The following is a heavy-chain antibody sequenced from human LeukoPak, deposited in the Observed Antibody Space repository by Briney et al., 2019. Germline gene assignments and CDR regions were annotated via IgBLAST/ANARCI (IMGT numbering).Heavy chain of an antibody. CDR1: GYTFTSYG. Sequence: ASVTVSCMASGYTFTSYGISWVRQAPGQGLEGMGWISAYNDNTNYPQKLQGRITMTTDTSTSTAYMELRSLRSDDTAIYYCARVVYGSGSSSRFGPWGQGTQVSVSS. CDR3: ARVVYGSGSSSRFGP. V-gene: IGHV1-18*04. D-gene: IGHD3-10*01. CDR2: ISAYNDNT. J-gene: IGHJ5*02.